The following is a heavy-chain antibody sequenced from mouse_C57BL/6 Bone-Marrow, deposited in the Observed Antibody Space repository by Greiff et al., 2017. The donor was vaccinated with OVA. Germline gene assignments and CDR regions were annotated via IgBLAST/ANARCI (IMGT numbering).Heavy chain of an antibody. V-gene: IGHV1-59*01. CDR3: ANYYGSKDY. CDR2: IDPSDSYT. J-gene: IGHJ2*01. CDR1: GYTFTSYW. D-gene: IGHD1-1*01. Sequence: VQLVESGAELVRPGTSVKLSCKASGYTFTSYWMHWVKQRPGQGLEWIGVIDPSDSYTNYNQKFKGKATLTVDTSSSTAYMQLSSLTSEDSAVYYCANYYGSKDYWCQGTTLTVSS.